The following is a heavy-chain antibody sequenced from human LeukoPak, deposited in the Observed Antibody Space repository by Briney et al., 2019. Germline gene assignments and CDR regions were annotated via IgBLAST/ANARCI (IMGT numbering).Heavy chain of an antibody. Sequence: GGSLRLSCAASGFPFSVAWMHWFRQVTGKGLMWVSRITTDETTTYADSVRGRFSISRDNAKNTVYLQMNSLRVEDTAVYYCAKDWFATTDYWGQGILVTVSS. CDR1: GFPFSVAW. J-gene: IGHJ4*02. CDR2: ITTDETT. V-gene: IGHV3-74*01. CDR3: AKDWFATTDY. D-gene: IGHD1/OR15-1a*01.